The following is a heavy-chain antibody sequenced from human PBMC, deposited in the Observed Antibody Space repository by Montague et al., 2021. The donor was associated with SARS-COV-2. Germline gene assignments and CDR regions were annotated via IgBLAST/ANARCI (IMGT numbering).Heavy chain of an antibody. CDR1: GLTFSSYA. V-gene: IGHV3-30-3*01. Sequence: SLRLSCAASGLTFSSYAMHWFRQAPGKGLEWVAVISYDGSNKYYADSVKGRFTISRDNSKNTLYLQMNSLRAEDTAVYYCARVLGGYYGMDVWGQGTTVTVSS. CDR3: ARVLGGYYGMDV. D-gene: IGHD2/OR15-2a*01. CDR2: ISYDGSNK. J-gene: IGHJ6*02.